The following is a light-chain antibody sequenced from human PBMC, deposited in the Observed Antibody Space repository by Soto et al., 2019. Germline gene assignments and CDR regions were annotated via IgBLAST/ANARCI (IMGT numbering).Light chain of an antibody. CDR2: DNN. CDR1: SSNIGNNY. CDR3: GTWDSSLSAYV. V-gene: IGLV1-51*01. Sequence: QSVLTQPPSVSAAPGQEVTISCSGSSSNIGNNYVSWYQQLPGTAPKLLIYDNNKRPSGIPDRFSGSKSGTSATLGITGLQTGDEADYYCGTWDSSLSAYVFGTGTKV. J-gene: IGLJ1*01.